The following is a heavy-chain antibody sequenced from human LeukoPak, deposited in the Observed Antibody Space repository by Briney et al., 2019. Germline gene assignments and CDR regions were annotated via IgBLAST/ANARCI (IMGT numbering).Heavy chain of an antibody. J-gene: IGHJ4*02. V-gene: IGHV4-59*12. Sequence: SETLSLTCTVSGGSISSYYWSWIRQPPGKGLEWIGYIYYSGSTNYNPSLKSRVTISVDTSKSQFSLKLSSVTAADTAVYFCARSIMTTVTTFGYWGQGTLVTVSS. CDR3: ARSIMTTVTTFGY. CDR2: IYYSGST. D-gene: IGHD4-17*01. CDR1: GGSISSYY.